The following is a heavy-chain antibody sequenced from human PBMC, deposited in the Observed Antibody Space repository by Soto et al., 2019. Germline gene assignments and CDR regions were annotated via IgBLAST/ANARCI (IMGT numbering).Heavy chain of an antibody. CDR1: GFIFSSYA. CDR3: AKEQTTGAHYALDY. J-gene: IGHJ4*02. D-gene: IGHD2-8*02. Sequence: LRLSCEASGFIFSSYAMNWVRQAPGKGLQWVSSITGSSDYTSYIASVKGRFTISSDKSKNTLYLQMNSLRAEDTAVYFCAKEQTTGAHYALDYWSQGTLVTVSS. CDR2: ITGSSDYT. V-gene: IGHV3-23*01.